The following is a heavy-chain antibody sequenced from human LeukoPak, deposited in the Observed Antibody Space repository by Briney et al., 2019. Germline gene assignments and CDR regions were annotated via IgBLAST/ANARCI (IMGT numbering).Heavy chain of an antibody. Sequence: GESLKISCKGSGYSFTSYWISWVRQMPGKGLEWMGRIDPSDSYTNYSPSFQGHVTISADKSISTAYLQWSSLKAPDTAMYYCARHDPYYYGSGSSGKVYGMDVWGKGTTVTVSS. CDR2: IDPSDSYT. V-gene: IGHV5-10-1*01. D-gene: IGHD3-10*01. CDR3: ARHDPYYYGSGSSGKVYGMDV. CDR1: GYSFTSYW. J-gene: IGHJ6*04.